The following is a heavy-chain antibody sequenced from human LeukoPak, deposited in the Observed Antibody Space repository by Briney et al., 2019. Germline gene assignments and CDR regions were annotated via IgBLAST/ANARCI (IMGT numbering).Heavy chain of an antibody. Sequence: PGGSLRLSCAASGFTFSSTAMSWVRQAPGKGLEWVSGIGSSGGDTYYADSVKGRFTISRDNSKNKLYLQMNSLRAEDTAIYYCVGGITSSAYWGQGTLVTVSS. CDR3: VGGITSSAY. D-gene: IGHD2-2*01. CDR1: GFTFSSTA. CDR2: IGSSGGDT. V-gene: IGHV3-23*01. J-gene: IGHJ4*02.